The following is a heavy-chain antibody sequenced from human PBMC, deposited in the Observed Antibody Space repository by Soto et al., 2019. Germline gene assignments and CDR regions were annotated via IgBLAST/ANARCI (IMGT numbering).Heavy chain of an antibody. D-gene: IGHD6-25*01. Sequence: GGSLRLSCVASGFTFSSYAMNWVRQAPGKGLEWISKIGGSGSAMYYADSVKGRFTVSXXXXXXSXYXQXXSLSDKDTATYYCARDTGSVDYWGQGALVTVSS. CDR3: ARDTGSVDY. J-gene: IGHJ4*02. V-gene: IGHV3-48*02. CDR2: IGGSGSAM. CDR1: GFTFSSYA.